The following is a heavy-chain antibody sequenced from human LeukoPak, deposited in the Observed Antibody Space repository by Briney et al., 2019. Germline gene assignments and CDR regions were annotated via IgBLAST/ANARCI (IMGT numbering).Heavy chain of an antibody. CDR1: GFTFDDFA. CDR2: ISGSGGVT. CDR3: AKVPWQIAGDY. Sequence: GGSLRLSCAVSGFTFDDFAMSWVRQAPGKGPEWVSSISGSGGVTYYADSVKGRFTISRDNSKNTLFLQMDSLRGDDTAVYFCAKVPWQIAGDYWGQGTLVTVSS. V-gene: IGHV3-23*01. J-gene: IGHJ4*02.